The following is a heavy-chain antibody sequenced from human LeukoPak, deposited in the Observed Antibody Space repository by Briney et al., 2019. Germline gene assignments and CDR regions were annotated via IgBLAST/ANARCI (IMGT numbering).Heavy chain of an antibody. V-gene: IGHV3-30*02. J-gene: IGHJ4*02. CDR1: GFIFSSSG. CDR3: AKDRSGSYSQGLDY. CDR2: IRYDGSNK. D-gene: IGHD1-26*01. Sequence: GGSLRLSCAASGFIFSSSGMHWVRQAPGKGLEWAAFIRYDGSNKYYADSVKGRFTISRDNSKNTLYLQMNSLRAEDTAVYYCAKDRSGSYSQGLDYWGQGTLVTVSS.